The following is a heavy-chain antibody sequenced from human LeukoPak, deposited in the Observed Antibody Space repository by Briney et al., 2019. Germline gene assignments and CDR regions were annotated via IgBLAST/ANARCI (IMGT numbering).Heavy chain of an antibody. D-gene: IGHD6-13*01. CDR3: ARIGQQTDTFDI. CDR1: GDSVSGYY. J-gene: IGHJ3*02. CDR2: IYTSGST. V-gene: IGHV4-4*07. Sequence: SETLSLTCIVFGDSVSGYYWNWIRQPAGKGLEWIGRIYTSGSTNYNTSLKSRVTMSVDTSKNQFSLKLSSVTAADTAVYYCARIGQQTDTFDIWGQGTMVTVSS.